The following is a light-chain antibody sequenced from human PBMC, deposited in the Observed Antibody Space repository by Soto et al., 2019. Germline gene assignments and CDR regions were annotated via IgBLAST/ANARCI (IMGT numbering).Light chain of an antibody. J-gene: IGKJ4*01. CDR1: QSVGNNY. Sequence: EIVLTQSPGTLSLSPGERATLSCRASQSVGNNYLAWYQQKPGQPPRLLIYDASNRATGIPDRFSGSGSGTDFTLTISRLEPEDFAVYYCQQCAYSPLTFGGGTKVEIK. CDR3: QQCAYSPLT. V-gene: IGKV3-20*01. CDR2: DAS.